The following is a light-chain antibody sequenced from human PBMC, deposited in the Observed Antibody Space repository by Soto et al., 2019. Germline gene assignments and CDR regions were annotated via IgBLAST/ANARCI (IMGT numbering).Light chain of an antibody. CDR1: SSNIGSNT. CDR3: AAWDDSLNGSWV. CDR2: SNN. Sequence: QSVLTQPPSASGTPGQRVTISCSGSSSNIGSNTVNWYQQLPGTAPKLLIYSNNQRPSGVPDRFSGSKSGTSASLAISGLKSEDEADYYCAAWDDSLNGSWVFGGGTKLTVL. J-gene: IGLJ3*02. V-gene: IGLV1-44*01.